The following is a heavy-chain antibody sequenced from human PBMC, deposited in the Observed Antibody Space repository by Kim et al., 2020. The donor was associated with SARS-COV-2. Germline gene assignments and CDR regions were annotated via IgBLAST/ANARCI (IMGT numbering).Heavy chain of an antibody. CDR1: GFTFGDYA. J-gene: IGHJ5*02. D-gene: IGHD6-13*01. CDR2: ISSKAYGGTT. V-gene: IGHV3-49*03. CDR3: SRGYQRARLSAAGTNWFDP. Sequence: GGSLRLSCTASGFTFGDYAMSWFRQAPEMGLEWVGFISSKAYGGTTEYAASVKGRFTISRDDSKSIASLHMNSLKTEDTAVYFCSRGYQRARLSAAGTNWFDPWGQGTLVTVSS.